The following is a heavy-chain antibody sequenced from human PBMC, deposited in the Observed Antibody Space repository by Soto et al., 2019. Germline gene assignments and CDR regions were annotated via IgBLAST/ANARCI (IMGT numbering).Heavy chain of an antibody. J-gene: IGHJ4*02. CDR2: IIPVVGTT. CDR3: ARGLLYATTYFDY. Sequence: QVQLVQSEAEVKKPGSSVKVSCKASGDTFTTNSLNWVRQAPGQGLEWMGGIIPVVGTTKYAQKYQDRVTITADKSTNTAYMELSSLRSDDTAVYYCARGLLYATTYFDYWGQGTPVTVSS. V-gene: IGHV1-69*06. D-gene: IGHD2-8*01. CDR1: GDTFTTNS.